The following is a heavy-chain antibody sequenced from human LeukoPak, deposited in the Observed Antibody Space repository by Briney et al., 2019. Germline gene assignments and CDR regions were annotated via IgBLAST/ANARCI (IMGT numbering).Heavy chain of an antibody. Sequence: SETLSLTCAVYGGSCSGYYWSWIRQPPGKGLEWIGEINHSGSTNYNPSLKSRVTISVDTSKNQFSLKLSSVTAADTAVYYCARSQEVRQYNWFDPWGQGTLVTVSS. D-gene: IGHD4-11*01. V-gene: IGHV4-34*01. CDR2: INHSGST. CDR3: ARSQEVRQYNWFDP. CDR1: GGSCSGYY. J-gene: IGHJ5*02.